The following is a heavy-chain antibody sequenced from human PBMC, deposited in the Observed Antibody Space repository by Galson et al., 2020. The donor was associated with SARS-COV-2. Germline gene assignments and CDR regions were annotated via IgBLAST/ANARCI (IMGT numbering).Heavy chain of an antibody. CDR2: INPNSGDT. CDR1: GYTFSGHY. Sequence: ASVTVSCKASGYTFSGHYMHWVRLAPGQGLEWMGRINPNSGDTVVAQKFQGRVTMTTDTSLTTAYMELSRLTSDDTAVYYCTRGSNSSPFYHFDPWGQGTLVTVSS. V-gene: IGHV1-2*06. D-gene: IGHD3-10*01. CDR3: TRGSNSSPFYHFDP. J-gene: IGHJ5*02.